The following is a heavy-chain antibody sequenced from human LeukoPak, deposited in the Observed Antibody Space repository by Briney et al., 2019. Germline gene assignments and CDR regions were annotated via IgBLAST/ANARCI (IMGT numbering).Heavy chain of an antibody. CDR3: AKDKTLYGDLPRGSGAFDI. Sequence: GGSLRLSCVVSGFIFDDYAMHWVRQAPGKGLEWVSGISWNSGSIGYADSVKGRFTISRDNAKNSLYLQMNSLRAEDTALYYCAKDKTLYGDLPRGSGAFDIWGQGTMVTVSS. J-gene: IGHJ3*02. CDR2: ISWNSGSI. CDR1: GFIFDDYA. D-gene: IGHD4-17*01. V-gene: IGHV3-9*01.